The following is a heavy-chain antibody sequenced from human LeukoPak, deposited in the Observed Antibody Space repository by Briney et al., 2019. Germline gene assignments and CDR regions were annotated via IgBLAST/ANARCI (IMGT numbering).Heavy chain of an antibody. J-gene: IGHJ5*02. D-gene: IGHD1-26*01. V-gene: IGHV3-15*01. CDR2: IKNRTNGGTT. CDR1: GFTLSNAY. Sequence: PGGSLRLSCAASGFTLSNAYMSWVRQAPGKGLEWVGRIKNRTNGGTTDYAAPVKGRFTISRDDSKNTLYLQMNSLKTEDTAVYTGPTPRVGVTTWLAPGGRGTLVTV. CDR3: PTPRVGVTTWLAP.